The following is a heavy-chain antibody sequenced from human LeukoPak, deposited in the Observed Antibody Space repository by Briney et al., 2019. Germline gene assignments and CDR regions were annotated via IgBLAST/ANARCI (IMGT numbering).Heavy chain of an antibody. Sequence: AGGSLRLSCAAPGFTFSSYSMNWVRQAPGKGLEWVSYISSSSTIYYADSVKGRFTISRDNSKNTLYLQMNSLRAEDTAVYYCAKDLPSSVPRGWGQGTLVTVSS. D-gene: IGHD1-1*01. J-gene: IGHJ4*02. CDR2: ISSSSTI. CDR3: AKDLPSSVPRG. V-gene: IGHV3-48*01. CDR1: GFTFSSYS.